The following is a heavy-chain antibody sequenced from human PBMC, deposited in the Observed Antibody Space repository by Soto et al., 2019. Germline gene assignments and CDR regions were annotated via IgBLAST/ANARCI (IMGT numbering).Heavy chain of an antibody. Sequence: QLQLQESGPGLVKPSETLSLTCTVSGGSISSSSYYWGWIRQPPGKGLEWIGSIYYSGSTYYNPSLKSRVTISVDTSKNQFSLKLSSVTAADTAVYYCARVRIRLLWFGEYRPGSDYYGMDVWGQGTTVTVSS. CDR2: IYYSGST. V-gene: IGHV4-39*01. D-gene: IGHD3-10*01. CDR3: ARVRIRLLWFGEYRPGSDYYGMDV. CDR1: GGSISSSSYY. J-gene: IGHJ6*02.